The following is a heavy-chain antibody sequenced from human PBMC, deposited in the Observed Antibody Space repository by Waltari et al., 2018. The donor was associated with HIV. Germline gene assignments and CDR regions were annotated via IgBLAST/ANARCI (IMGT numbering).Heavy chain of an antibody. D-gene: IGHD3-10*01. CDR1: GFSVSAHY. CDR3: ARMKRSYGSGQARYFYFGMDV. Sequence: EVQLLESGGGLVKPGGSLRLSWAASGFSVSAHYMSWVPLAPGKVLQWVSVLYNEGRTQYIDSVKGRLTIFRDNSKNALYLQMNSLRVDDTAVYYCARMKRSYGSGQARYFYFGMDVWGQGTTVIVSS. J-gene: IGHJ6*02. CDR2: LYNEGRT. V-gene: IGHV3-53*01.